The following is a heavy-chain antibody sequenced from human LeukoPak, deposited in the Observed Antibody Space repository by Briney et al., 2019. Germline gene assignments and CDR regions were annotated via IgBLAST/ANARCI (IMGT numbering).Heavy chain of an antibody. J-gene: IGHJ4*02. V-gene: IGHV4-59*08. D-gene: IGHD6-19*01. Sequence: NPSETLSLTCSVSGGSITSYYWSWIRQPPGMGLEWIGYIYYSGSTNYNPSLKSRVTISVDTSKNQFSLKLSSVTAADTAVYYCARHGVAVARRLDFWGQGTLVTVSS. CDR2: IYYSGST. CDR3: ARHGVAVARRLDF. CDR1: GGSITSYY.